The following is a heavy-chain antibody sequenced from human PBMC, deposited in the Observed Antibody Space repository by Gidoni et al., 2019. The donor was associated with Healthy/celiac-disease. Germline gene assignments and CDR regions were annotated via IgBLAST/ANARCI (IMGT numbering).Heavy chain of an antibody. J-gene: IGHJ4*02. Sequence: QVQLVESGGGVVQPGRSLRLSCAASGFTFSSYGMHWVRQAPGKGLEWVAVIWYDGSNKYYADSVKGRFTISRDNSKNTLYLQMNSLRAEDTAVYYCARDHGAGQLAGYFDYWGQGTLVTVSS. CDR1: GFTFSSYG. D-gene: IGHD6-6*01. CDR2: IWYDGSNK. CDR3: ARDHGAGQLAGYFDY. V-gene: IGHV3-33*01.